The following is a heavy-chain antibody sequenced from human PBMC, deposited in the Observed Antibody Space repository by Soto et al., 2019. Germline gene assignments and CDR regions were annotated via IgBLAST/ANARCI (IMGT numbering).Heavy chain of an antibody. CDR2: IYYIGST. Sequence: LSLTCTVSGDSITSDGYYWSWIRQHPGKGLEWIAYIYYIGSTYYNPSLKSRVTISVDPSKNQFSLKLRSVTAADTAVYYCVREDTSMAFDPWGQGTLVTVSS. V-gene: IGHV4-31*03. CDR3: VREDTSMAFDP. J-gene: IGHJ5*02. CDR1: GDSITSDGYY. D-gene: IGHD5-18*01.